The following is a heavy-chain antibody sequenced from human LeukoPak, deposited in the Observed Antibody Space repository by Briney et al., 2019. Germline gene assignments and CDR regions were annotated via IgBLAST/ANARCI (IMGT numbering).Heavy chain of an antibody. V-gene: IGHV4-39*01. D-gene: IGHD4-17*01. CDR2: IYSSGST. CDR1: GGSISSSYYY. J-gene: IGHJ5*02. Sequence: KPSETLSLTCTVSGGSISSSYYYWGWIRQPPGKELEWIGSIYSSGSTYYNPSLKSRVTISVDTSKNQFSLKLTAVTAADTAVYYCASHYGPWGQGTLVTVSS. CDR3: ASHYGP.